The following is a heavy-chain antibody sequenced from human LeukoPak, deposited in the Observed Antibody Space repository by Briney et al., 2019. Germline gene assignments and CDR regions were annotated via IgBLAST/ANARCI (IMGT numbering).Heavy chain of an antibody. V-gene: IGHV3-9*01. J-gene: IGHJ3*02. CDR1: GFTFDDYA. D-gene: IGHD4-11*01. CDR2: ISWSSGSI. Sequence: GRSLRLSCAASGFTFDDYAMHWVRQAPGKGLEWVSGISWSSGSIGYADSVKGRFTISRDNAKNSLYLQMNSLRAEDTALYYCARVGTVSLDDAFDIWGQGTMVTVSS. CDR3: ARVGTVSLDDAFDI.